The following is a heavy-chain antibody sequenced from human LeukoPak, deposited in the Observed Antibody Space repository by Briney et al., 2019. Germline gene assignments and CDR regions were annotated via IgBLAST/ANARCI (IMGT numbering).Heavy chain of an antibody. D-gene: IGHD2-2*01. CDR3: ARSQATAMVSDY. CDR2: IYYSGRT. Sequence: SETLSLTCTGSGGSLNISSYYWGWIRQPPGKGLEWIGSIYYSGRTYYNPSLKIRVTIFVDTSKNQFSLKLNSVTAADTAVYYCARSQATAMVSDYWGQGTLVTVSS. CDR1: GGSLNISSYY. V-gene: IGHV4-39*01. J-gene: IGHJ4*02.